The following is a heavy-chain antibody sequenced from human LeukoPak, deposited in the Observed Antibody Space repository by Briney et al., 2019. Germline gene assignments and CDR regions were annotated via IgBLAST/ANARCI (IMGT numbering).Heavy chain of an antibody. Sequence: SQTLSLTCAVSGGSISSGGYSWSWIRQPPGKGLEWIGYIYHSGSTYYNPSLKSRVTISVDRSKNQFSLKLSSVTAADTAVYYCAGEVEQLWSNYWGQGTLVTVSS. CDR1: GGSISSGGYS. CDR3: AGEVEQLWSNY. CDR2: IYHSGST. D-gene: IGHD5-18*01. V-gene: IGHV4-30-2*01. J-gene: IGHJ4*02.